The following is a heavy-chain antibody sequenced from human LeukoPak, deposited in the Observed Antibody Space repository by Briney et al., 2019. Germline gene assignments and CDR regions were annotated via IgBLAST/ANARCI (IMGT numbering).Heavy chain of an antibody. CDR2: ISAYNGNT. V-gene: IGHV1-18*01. CDR3: ARAYSSGLIDY. J-gene: IGHJ4*02. CDR1: GYTFT. D-gene: IGHD6-19*01. Sequence: ASVKVSCKASGYTFTISWVRQAPGQGLEWMGWISAYNGNTNYAQKLQGRVTMTTDTSTSTAYMELRSLRSDDTAVYYCARAYSSGLIDYWGQGTLVTVSS.